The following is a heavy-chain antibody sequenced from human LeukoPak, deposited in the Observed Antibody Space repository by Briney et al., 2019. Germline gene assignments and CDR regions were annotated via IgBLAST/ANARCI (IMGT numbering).Heavy chain of an antibody. CDR2: ISGSGGST. J-gene: IGHJ4*02. Sequence: QPGGSLRLSCAASGLTFSSYAMSWVRKAPGKGWEWVSAISGSGGSTYYADSVKGRFTISRDNSKNTLYLQMNSLRAEDTAVYYCAKGAIAVADTDYWGQGTLVTVSS. V-gene: IGHV3-23*01. CDR1: GLTFSSYA. CDR3: AKGAIAVADTDY. D-gene: IGHD6-19*01.